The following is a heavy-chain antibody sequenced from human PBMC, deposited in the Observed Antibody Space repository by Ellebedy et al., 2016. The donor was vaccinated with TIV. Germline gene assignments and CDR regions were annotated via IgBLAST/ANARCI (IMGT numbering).Heavy chain of an antibody. J-gene: IGHJ3*02. D-gene: IGHD1-1*01. Sequence: ASVKVSXXPSGFTFSTHYIHWVRQAPGQGLEWMGISHPSGSDTNYAQQFQGRVTMTRDTSTSTVYMDLSSRRSDDTAVYYCATWGTGQVDDALDIWGQGTMVTVSS. CDR3: ATWGTGQVDDALDI. V-gene: IGHV1-46*03. CDR1: GFTFSTHY. CDR2: SHPSGSDT.